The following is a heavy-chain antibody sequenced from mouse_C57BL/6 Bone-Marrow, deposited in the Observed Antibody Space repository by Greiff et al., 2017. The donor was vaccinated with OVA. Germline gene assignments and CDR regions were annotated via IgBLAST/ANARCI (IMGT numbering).Heavy chain of an antibody. J-gene: IGHJ2*01. Sequence: EVQLQQSGAELVRPGASVKLSCTASGFNIKDDYMHWVKQRPEQGLEWIGWIDPENGDTEYASKFQGKATITADTSSNTAYLQLSSLTSEDTAVYYCTDLLLRRYWGQGTTLTVSS. D-gene: IGHD1-1*01. CDR3: TDLLLRRY. V-gene: IGHV14-4*01. CDR1: GFNIKDDY. CDR2: IDPENGDT.